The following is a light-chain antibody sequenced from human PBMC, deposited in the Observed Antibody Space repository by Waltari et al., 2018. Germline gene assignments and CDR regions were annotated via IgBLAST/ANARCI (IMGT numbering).Light chain of an antibody. CDR1: QSLLYSSDNRNY. Sequence: DIVMTQSTDSMAVSLGERASINCKYSQSLLYSSDNRNYLAWYQQQPGQPPKLLIYWASTRESGVPDRFSGSGSGTDFTLTISSLQAEDVAVYYCQHYYSTPITFGQGTRLEIK. J-gene: IGKJ5*01. CDR2: WAS. V-gene: IGKV4-1*01. CDR3: QHYYSTPIT.